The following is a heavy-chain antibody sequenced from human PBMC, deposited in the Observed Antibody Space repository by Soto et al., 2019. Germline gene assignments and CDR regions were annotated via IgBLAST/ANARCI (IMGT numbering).Heavy chain of an antibody. D-gene: IGHD3-10*01. Sequence: GGSLRLSCAASGFTFSSYGMHWVRQAPGKGLEWVAVIWYDGSNKYYADSVKGRFTISRDNSKNTLYLQMNSLRAEDTAVYYCAREAPFGQSDYFDYWGQGTLVTVSS. J-gene: IGHJ4*02. CDR1: GFTFSSYG. CDR3: AREAPFGQSDYFDY. V-gene: IGHV3-33*01. CDR2: IWYDGSNK.